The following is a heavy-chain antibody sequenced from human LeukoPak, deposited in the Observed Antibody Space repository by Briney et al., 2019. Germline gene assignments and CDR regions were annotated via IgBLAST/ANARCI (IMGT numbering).Heavy chain of an antibody. J-gene: IGHJ4*02. CDR2: INTSGGST. D-gene: IGHD1-14*01. V-gene: IGHV3-23*01. CDR1: GFTFSSYA. Sequence: GGSLRLSCAASGFTFSSYAMNWVRQAPGKGLEWVSSINTSGGSTYYADSVKGRFTISRDNSKSTLYLQMNSLRAADTALYYCAKPAKTDYADYWGQGTLVTVSS. CDR3: AKPAKTDYADY.